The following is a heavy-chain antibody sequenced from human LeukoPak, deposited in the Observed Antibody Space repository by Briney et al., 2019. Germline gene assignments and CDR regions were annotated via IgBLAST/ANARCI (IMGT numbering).Heavy chain of an antibody. Sequence: PGGSLRLSCAASGFTFSSYWMHWVRHAPGKGLVWVSRINSDGGSTSYADSVKGRFTISRDNAKNTLYLQMNSLRAEDTAVYYCARGFLLPYSSSWYILGDMDVWGKGTTVTVSS. J-gene: IGHJ6*03. D-gene: IGHD6-13*01. CDR1: GFTFSSYW. CDR2: INSDGGST. CDR3: ARGFLLPYSSSWYILGDMDV. V-gene: IGHV3-74*01.